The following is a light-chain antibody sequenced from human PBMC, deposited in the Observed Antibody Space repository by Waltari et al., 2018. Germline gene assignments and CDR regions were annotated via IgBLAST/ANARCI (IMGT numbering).Light chain of an antibody. Sequence: QTLVTQEPSLSVSPGGTVTLTCALSSGSVSFSHHPTWYRQPPGQAPRTVIYTTNTRSSGVPDRFSGSILGSKAALTITGAQADDESHYYCVLYLGSDNWMFGGGTKLTVL. CDR2: TTN. V-gene: IGLV8-61*01. J-gene: IGLJ3*02. CDR3: VLYLGSDNWM. CDR1: SGSVSFSHH.